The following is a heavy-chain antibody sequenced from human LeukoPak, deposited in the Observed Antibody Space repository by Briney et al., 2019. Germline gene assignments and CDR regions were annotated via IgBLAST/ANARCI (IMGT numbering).Heavy chain of an antibody. V-gene: IGHV4-31*03. CDR1: GGSIRRSGDF. Sequence: SETLSLTCTVSGGSIRRSGDFWNWIRQHPGKGLEWIGYISNSGTTYYNPSLKSRVAISVDTSKNLFSLKLNSVTAADTAVYYCATVIYDVLTGYSLRWGQGTLVTVSS. J-gene: IGHJ4*02. CDR3: ATVIYDVLTGYSLR. D-gene: IGHD3-9*01. CDR2: ISNSGTT.